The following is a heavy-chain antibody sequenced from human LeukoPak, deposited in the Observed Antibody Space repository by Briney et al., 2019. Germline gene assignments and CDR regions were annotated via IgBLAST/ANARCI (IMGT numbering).Heavy chain of an antibody. Sequence: ASVKVSCKATGYTFTGYYMHWVRQAPGQGFEWMGWTNPSSGGTNYAQKFQGRVTMTRDTSISTAYMELSRLRSDDTAVYYCARGDIYCCSTSCLSDYWGQGTLVTVSS. CDR3: ARGDIYCCSTSCLSDY. V-gene: IGHV1-2*02. CDR1: GYTFTGYY. J-gene: IGHJ4*02. CDR2: TNPSSGGT. D-gene: IGHD2-2*01.